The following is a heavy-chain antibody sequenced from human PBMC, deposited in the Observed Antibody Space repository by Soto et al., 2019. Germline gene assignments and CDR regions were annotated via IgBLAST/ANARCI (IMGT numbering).Heavy chain of an antibody. D-gene: IGHD2-15*01. CDR2: IYSGGST. CDR3: ARRSELLHFDY. J-gene: IGHJ4*02. V-gene: IGHV3-53*01. CDR1: GFTVSSNY. Sequence: GGSLRLSCAASGFTVSSNYMSWVRQAPGKGLEWVSVIYSGGSTYYADSVKGRFTISRDNSKNTLYLQMNSLRAEDTAVYYCARRSELLHFDYWGQGTLVTVSS.